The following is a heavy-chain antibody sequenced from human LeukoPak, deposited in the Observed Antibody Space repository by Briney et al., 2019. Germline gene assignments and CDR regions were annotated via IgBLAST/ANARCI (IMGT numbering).Heavy chain of an antibody. D-gene: IGHD3-3*01. CDR1: GYTFTSYD. CDR3: ARVQLTSPSYYDFWSGYSRWFDP. V-gene: IGHV1-8*01. Sequence: ASVKVSCKASGYTFTSYDINWVRQATGHGLEWMGWMNPNSGNTGYAQKFQGRVTMTRNTSISTAYIELSSLRSVDPAVYYCARVQLTSPSYYDFWSGYSRWFDPWGEGTLVTVSS. J-gene: IGHJ5*02. CDR2: MNPNSGNT.